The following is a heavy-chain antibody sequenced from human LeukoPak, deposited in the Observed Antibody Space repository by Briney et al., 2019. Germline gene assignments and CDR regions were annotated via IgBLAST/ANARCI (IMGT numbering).Heavy chain of an antibody. CDR3: ARVGYYESSGYYEY. D-gene: IGHD3-22*01. CDR1: GYTLTDYY. Sequence: ASVTVSCKASGYTLTDYYMHWVRQAPGRGLEWMGRINPNSGGTNYAQKFQGRVTMTRDTSISTVYMELSRLRSDDTAVYYCARVGYYESSGYYEYWGQGTLVTVSS. CDR2: INPNSGGT. V-gene: IGHV1-2*06. J-gene: IGHJ4*02.